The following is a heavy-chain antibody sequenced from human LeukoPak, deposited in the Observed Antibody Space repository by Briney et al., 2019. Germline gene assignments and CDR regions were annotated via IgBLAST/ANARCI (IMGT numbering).Heavy chain of an antibody. CDR3: AREVAGGDCYDY. D-gene: IGHD2-8*02. CDR2: IYYTGSS. J-gene: IGHJ4*02. CDR1: GGSISSSSYY. V-gene: IGHV4-39*07. Sequence: SETLSLTCTVSGGSISSSSYYWGWIRQLPGKGLEWIGSIYYTGSSYYNPSLKSRVTISVDTSKNQFSLKLTSVTAADTAVYYCAREVAGGDCYDYWGQGTLVTVSS.